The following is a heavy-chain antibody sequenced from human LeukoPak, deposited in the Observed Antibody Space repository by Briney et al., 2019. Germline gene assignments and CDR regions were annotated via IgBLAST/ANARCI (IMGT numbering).Heavy chain of an antibody. CDR1: GFTFSSYY. CDR2: ISSSSNYI. CDR3: ARDRFYYDSSGYPAFDY. J-gene: IGHJ4*02. D-gene: IGHD3-22*01. V-gene: IGHV3-21*01. Sequence: GWSLRLSCPASGFTFSSYYMNWVRQAPGKGLEWVSSISSSSNYIYYTDSVKGRFTISRDNAENSLYLKMNSLRAEDTAVYYCARDRFYYDSSGYPAFDYWGQGTLVTVSS.